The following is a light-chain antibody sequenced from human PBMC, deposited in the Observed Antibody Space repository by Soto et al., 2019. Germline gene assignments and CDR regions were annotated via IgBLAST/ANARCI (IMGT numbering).Light chain of an antibody. J-gene: IGKJ2*01. Sequence: DIEMTQSPDSLAVSLGESATISCKSNQSVSFSSNNKTSLAWYQQKPGQPPKLLISWASSRESGVPDRFSGSGSGTDFSLTISSLQAEDVAVYYCQEYYSASYTFGQGTKLEFK. CDR2: WAS. V-gene: IGKV4-1*01. CDR1: QSVSFSSNNKTS. CDR3: QEYYSASYT.